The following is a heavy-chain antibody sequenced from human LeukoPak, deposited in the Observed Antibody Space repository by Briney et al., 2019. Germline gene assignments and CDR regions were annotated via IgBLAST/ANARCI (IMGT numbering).Heavy chain of an antibody. J-gene: IGHJ3*02. V-gene: IGHV3-48*01. CDR1: GFTFSSYS. Sequence: GGSLRLSCAASGFTFSSYSMNWVRQAPGKGLEWVSYISSSSSTIYYADSVKGRFTISRDNAKNSLYLQMNSLRAEDTAVYYCARDLEDFWSSDAFDIWGQGTMVTDSS. CDR2: ISSSSSTI. CDR3: ARDLEDFWSSDAFDI. D-gene: IGHD3-3*01.